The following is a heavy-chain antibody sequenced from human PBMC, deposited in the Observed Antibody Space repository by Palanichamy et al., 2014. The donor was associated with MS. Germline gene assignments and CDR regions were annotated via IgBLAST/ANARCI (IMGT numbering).Heavy chain of an antibody. CDR1: GGSITSGNYF. J-gene: IGHJ3*01. Sequence: QLQLQESGPRLVRPSETLSLTCTVSGGSITSGNYFWGWIRQPPGKGLESIGSIFYRGTPYYSPSLKSRVTVSVDTSKNQIFLNLSSVTASDTAVYYCARHLNFRPDDAFDLWGQGTLVTVSS. V-gene: IGHV4-39*01. CDR3: ARHLNFRPDDAFDL. CDR2: IFYRGTP.